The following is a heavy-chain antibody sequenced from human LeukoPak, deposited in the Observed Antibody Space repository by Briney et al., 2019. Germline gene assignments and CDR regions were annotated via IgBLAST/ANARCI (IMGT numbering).Heavy chain of an antibody. Sequence: GGSLRLSCAASGFCISGFAMTWVRQAPGKGLEWVSSIGSDEKTHYSESARGRFAISRDNFQHMVFLEMNTLRAEDTAVYYCARDLHYYVAKDVWGQGTTVTVSS. V-gene: IGHV3-23*01. D-gene: IGHD3-10*02. CDR1: GFCISGFA. J-gene: IGHJ6*02. CDR2: IGSDEKT. CDR3: ARDLHYYVAKDV.